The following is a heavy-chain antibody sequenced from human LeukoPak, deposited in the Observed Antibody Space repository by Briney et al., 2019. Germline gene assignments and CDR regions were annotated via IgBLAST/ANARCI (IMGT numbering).Heavy chain of an antibody. J-gene: IGHJ4*02. V-gene: IGHV4-59*08. CDR1: GGSISSYY. Sequence: SETLSLTCTVSGGSISSYYWSWIRQPPGKGLEWIGYIYYSGSTNYNPSLKSRVTISVDTSKNQFSLKLSSVTAADTAVYYCAGSVAGLGDFDYWGQGTLVTVSS. CDR3: AGSVAGLGDFDY. D-gene: IGHD3-16*01. CDR2: IYYSGST.